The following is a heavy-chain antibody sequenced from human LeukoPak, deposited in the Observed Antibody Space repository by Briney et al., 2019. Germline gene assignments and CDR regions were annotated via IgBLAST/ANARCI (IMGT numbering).Heavy chain of an antibody. Sequence: ASVKVSCKASGGTFISYAISWVRQAPGQGLEWMGGIIPIFGTANYAQKFQGRVTITADESTSTAYMELSSLRSADTAVYYCARGGYYDRALVLRRPMDVWGQGTTVTVSS. CDR3: ARGGYYDRALVLRRPMDV. CDR1: GGTFISYA. CDR2: IIPIFGTA. V-gene: IGHV1-69*13. D-gene: IGHD3-22*01. J-gene: IGHJ6*02.